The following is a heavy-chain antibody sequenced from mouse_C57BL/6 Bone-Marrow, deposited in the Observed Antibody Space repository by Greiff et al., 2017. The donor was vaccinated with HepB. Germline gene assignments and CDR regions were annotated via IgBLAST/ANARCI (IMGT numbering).Heavy chain of an antibody. J-gene: IGHJ2*01. CDR1: GFNIKDDY. Sequence: EVKLVESGAELVRPGASVKLSCTASGFNIKDDYMHWVKQRPEQGLEWIGWIDPENGDTEYASKFQGKATITADTSSNTAYLQLRSLTSEDTAVYYCTTDGSYFDYWGQGTTLTVSS. CDR3: TTDGSYFDY. CDR2: IDPENGDT. D-gene: IGHD1-1*01. V-gene: IGHV14-4*01.